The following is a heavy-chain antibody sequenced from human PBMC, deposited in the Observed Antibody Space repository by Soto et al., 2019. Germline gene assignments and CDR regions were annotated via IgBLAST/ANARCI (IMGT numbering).Heavy chain of an antibody. J-gene: IGHJ4*02. Sequence: GGSLRLSCAASGFTFSSYGMHWVRQAPGKGLEWVAVIWYDGSNKYYADSVKGRFTISRDNSKNTLYLQMNSLRAEDTVVYYCARVGCSGGSCYYFDYWGQGTLVTVSS. V-gene: IGHV3-33*08. CDR3: ARVGCSGGSCYYFDY. CDR1: GFTFSSYG. D-gene: IGHD2-15*01. CDR2: IWYDGSNK.